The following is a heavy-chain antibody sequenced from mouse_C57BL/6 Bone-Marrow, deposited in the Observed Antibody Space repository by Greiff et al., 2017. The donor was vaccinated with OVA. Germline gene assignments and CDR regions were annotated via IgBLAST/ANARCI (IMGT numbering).Heavy chain of an antibody. V-gene: IGHV1-80*01. Sequence: QVQLKQSGAELVKPGASVKISCKASGYAFSSYWMNWVKQRPGKGLEWIGQIYPGDGDTNYNGKFKGKATLTADKSSSTAYMQLSSLTSEDSAVYFCASPRGYDYHYYAMDYWGQGTSVTVSS. CDR1: GYAFSSYW. J-gene: IGHJ4*01. CDR3: ASPRGYDYHYYAMDY. D-gene: IGHD2-4*01. CDR2: IYPGDGDT.